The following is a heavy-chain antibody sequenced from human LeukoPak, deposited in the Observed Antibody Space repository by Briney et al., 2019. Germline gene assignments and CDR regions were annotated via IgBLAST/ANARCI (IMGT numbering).Heavy chain of an antibody. J-gene: IGHJ4*02. V-gene: IGHV1-8*01. D-gene: IGHD3-22*01. Sequence: GASVKVSCKASGYTFTSYDINWVRQATGQGLEWMGWMNPNSGNTGYAQKFQGRVTMTRTTSICTAYMELSSLRSEDTAVYYCARGITYYYDSSGYSDDYWGQGTLVTVSS. CDR3: ARGITYYYDSSGYSDDY. CDR1: GYTFTSYD. CDR2: MNPNSGNT.